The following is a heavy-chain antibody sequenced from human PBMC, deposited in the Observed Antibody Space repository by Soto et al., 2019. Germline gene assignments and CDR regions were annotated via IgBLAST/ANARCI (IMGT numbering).Heavy chain of an antibody. CDR3: AKALTTSIGGSLRGDDSFDP. J-gene: IGHJ5*02. V-gene: IGHV3-23*01. CDR2: ISGSGGST. Sequence: EVQLLESGGGLVQPGGSLRLSCAASGFTFSSYAMSWVRQAPGKGLEWVSAISGSGGSTYYADSVKGRFTISRDNSKNSSYLQMHSLRPGDTAIYYCAKALTTSIGGSLRGDDSFDPWGQGTLVTVSS. D-gene: IGHD1-26*01. CDR1: GFTFSSYA.